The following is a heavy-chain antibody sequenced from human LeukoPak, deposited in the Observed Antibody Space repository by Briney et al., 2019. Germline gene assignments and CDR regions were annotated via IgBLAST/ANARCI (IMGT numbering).Heavy chain of an antibody. J-gene: IGHJ4*02. V-gene: IGHV1-69*13. CDR3: ASGTWGDYEPTFDY. CDR2: IIPIFGTA. CDR1: GGTFSRFT. Sequence: SVKVSCKASGGTFSRFTISWVRQAPGQGLEWMGGIIPIFGTANYAQKFQGRVTITADESTSTAYMELSSLRSEDTAVYYCASGTWGDYEPTFDYWGQGTLVTVSS. D-gene: IGHD4-17*01.